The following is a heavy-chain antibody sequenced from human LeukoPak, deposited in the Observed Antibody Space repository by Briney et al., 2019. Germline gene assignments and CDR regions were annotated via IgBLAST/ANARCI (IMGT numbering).Heavy chain of an antibody. CDR3: AKDYYYDSSIFDY. D-gene: IGHD3-22*01. V-gene: IGHV3-23*01. J-gene: IGHJ4*02. CDR2: ISASGANT. CDR1: GFTFSTYA. Sequence: GGSLRLSCTASGFTFSTYAMTWVRQAPGEGLEWVSGISASGANTFYADSVKGRFTISRDNSKNTLYLQMNSLRAEDTAVYYCAKDYYYDSSIFDYWGQGTLVTVSS.